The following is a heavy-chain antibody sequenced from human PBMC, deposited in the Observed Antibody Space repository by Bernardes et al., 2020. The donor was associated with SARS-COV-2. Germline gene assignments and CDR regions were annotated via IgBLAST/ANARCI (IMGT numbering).Heavy chain of an antibody. Sequence: ASVKVSCKASGYTFTDYYLHWVRQAPGQGLEWKGWIHPSSGDTTYAQNFQGRVTMTRDTSISTGYMELTRLTSDDTALYYCASVTWSQRDDFDVWGQGTRVTVSS. CDR1: GYTFTDYY. J-gene: IGHJ3*01. CDR2: IHPSSGDT. D-gene: IGHD3-3*01. CDR3: ASVTWSQRDDFDV. V-gene: IGHV1-2*02.